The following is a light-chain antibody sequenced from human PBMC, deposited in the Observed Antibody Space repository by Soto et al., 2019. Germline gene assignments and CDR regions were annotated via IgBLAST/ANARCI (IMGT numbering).Light chain of an antibody. Sequence: EIVMTQSPATLSVSPGERATLSCRASQSVSSNLAWYQQKPGQAPRLLMYGASTRATGIPDRFSGSGSGTEFTLTISSLQYADFAVYYCQQHNNWPPWTFGQGTKVEIK. J-gene: IGKJ1*01. V-gene: IGKV3-15*01. CDR3: QQHNNWPPWT. CDR1: QSVSSN. CDR2: GAS.